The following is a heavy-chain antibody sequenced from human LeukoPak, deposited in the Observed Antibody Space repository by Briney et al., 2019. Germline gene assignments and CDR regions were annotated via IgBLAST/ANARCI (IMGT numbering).Heavy chain of an antibody. Sequence: PSQTLSLTCTVSGGSISSGGYYWSWIRQHPGKGLEWIGYIYYSGSTYYNPSLKSRVTISVDTSKNQFSLKLSSVTAADTAVYYCAREVEDGSGYSVDHFDYWGQGTLVTVSS. D-gene: IGHD3-22*01. CDR2: IYYSGST. V-gene: IGHV4-31*03. CDR3: AREVEDGSGYSVDHFDY. CDR1: GGSISSGGYY. J-gene: IGHJ4*02.